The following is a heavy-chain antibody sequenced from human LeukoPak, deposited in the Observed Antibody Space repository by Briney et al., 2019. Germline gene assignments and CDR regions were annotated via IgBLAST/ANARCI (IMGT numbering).Heavy chain of an antibody. J-gene: IGHJ3*02. D-gene: IGHD1-26*01. Sequence: GGSLRLSCAASGFTFSSYGMHWVRQAPGKGLEWVAFIRYDGSNKYYAASVKGRFTISRDNSKNTLNLQMNSLRAEDTAVYYCARGRQNSGSYSDAFDIWGQGTMVTVSS. CDR3: ARGRQNSGSYSDAFDI. CDR1: GFTFSSYG. CDR2: IRYDGSNK. V-gene: IGHV3-30*02.